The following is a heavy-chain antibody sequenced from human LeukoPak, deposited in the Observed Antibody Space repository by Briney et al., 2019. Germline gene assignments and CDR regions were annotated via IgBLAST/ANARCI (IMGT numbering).Heavy chain of an antibody. CDR2: IYYSGST. Sequence: SETLSLTCTVSGGSISSYYWSWIRQPPGKGLEWIGYIYYSGSTNYNPSLKSRVTISVDTSKNQFSLKLTSVTAADTAVYYCASGTTVTNFAYWGQGTLVTVSS. D-gene: IGHD4-17*01. V-gene: IGHV4-59*12. CDR1: GGSISSYY. J-gene: IGHJ4*02. CDR3: ASGTTVTNFAY.